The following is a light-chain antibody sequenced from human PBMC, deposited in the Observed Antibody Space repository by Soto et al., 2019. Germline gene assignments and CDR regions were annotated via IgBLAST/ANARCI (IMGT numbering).Light chain of an antibody. CDR1: QYIDVS. CDR3: QQYADRPRT. J-gene: IGKJ1*01. CDR2: AAS. V-gene: IGKV1-5*01. Sequence: DIQMTQFPSTLSASVGDRVTITCRASQYIDVSLAWFQQRPGEAPKLLIFAASGLESGVPTTPARFSGGVSGTEFTLTISSLESEDFAVYFCQQYADRPRTFGQGTKVDI.